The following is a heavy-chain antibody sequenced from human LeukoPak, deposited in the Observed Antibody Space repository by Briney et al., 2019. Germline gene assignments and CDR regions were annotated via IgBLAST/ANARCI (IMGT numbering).Heavy chain of an antibody. CDR2: LVVGSGYT. Sequence: ASVKVSCKASGFTFSSSVLHWVRQARGQRLEWIGWLVVGSGYTSYAQSFQGRVTLTSDMSTSTSFMELNSLRDEDTAVYYCAAELAGGRGCFDYWGQGTLLTVSS. CDR3: AAELAGGRGCFDY. J-gene: IGHJ4*02. D-gene: IGHD1-1*01. V-gene: IGHV1-58*01. CDR1: GFTFSSSV.